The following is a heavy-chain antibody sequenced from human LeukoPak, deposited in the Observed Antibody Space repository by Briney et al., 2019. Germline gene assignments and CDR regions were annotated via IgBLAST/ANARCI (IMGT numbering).Heavy chain of an antibody. J-gene: IGHJ4*02. CDR3: AKDPYYFDY. V-gene: IGHV3-23*01. CDR2: IRGSGGST. CDR1: GFTFSSYG. Sequence: PGESLGLSCAASGFTFSSYGMSWVRPAPGKGLEWVSAIRGSGGSTYYADSVKGRFTISRGNSKNTLYLQMNSLRAEDTAVYYCAKDPYYFDYWGQGTLVTVSS.